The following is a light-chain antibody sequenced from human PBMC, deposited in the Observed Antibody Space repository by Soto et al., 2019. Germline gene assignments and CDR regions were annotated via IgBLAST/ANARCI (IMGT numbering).Light chain of an antibody. V-gene: IGKV1-5*01. J-gene: IGKJ2*01. CDR3: QQYNSYLYT. Sequence: DIQMTQSPSTLSASVGDIVTITCRASQSISSWLAWYQQKPGKAPKLLIYDASSLESGVASRFSGSGSGTELTLTISSLQPDDFAPYYCQQYNSYLYTFGQGTKLEIK. CDR2: DAS. CDR1: QSISSW.